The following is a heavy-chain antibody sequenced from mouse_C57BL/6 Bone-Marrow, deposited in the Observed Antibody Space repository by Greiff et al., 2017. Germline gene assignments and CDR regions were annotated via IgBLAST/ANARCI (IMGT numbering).Heavy chain of an antibody. CDR2: FYPGSGSI. Sequence: QVQLQQSGAELVKPGASVKLSCKASGYTFTEYTIHWVKQRSGQGLEWLGWFYPGSGSIKYTEKFKDKGTLTADKSSRTVSMELSRLTSEDSAVYFCARHETALSNEPGARDYWGQGTSVTVSS. CDR1: GYTFTEYT. D-gene: IGHD1-2*01. J-gene: IGHJ4*01. V-gene: IGHV1-62-2*01. CDR3: ARHETALSNEPGARDY.